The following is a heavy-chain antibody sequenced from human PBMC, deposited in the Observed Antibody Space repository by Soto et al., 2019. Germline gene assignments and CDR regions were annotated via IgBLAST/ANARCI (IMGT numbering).Heavy chain of an antibody. CDR3: AREDNAFDI. CDR1: GGTFSSYT. V-gene: IGHV1-69*08. D-gene: IGHD2-15*01. CDR2: IIPILDIA. Sequence: QVQLVQSGAEVKKPGSSVKVSCKASGGTFSSYTISCVRQAPGQGLEWMGRIIPILDIAIYAQKLQGRVTITADKSTNTVYMALSSLRSEDTAVYYCAREDNAFDIWGQGTMVTVSS. J-gene: IGHJ3*02.